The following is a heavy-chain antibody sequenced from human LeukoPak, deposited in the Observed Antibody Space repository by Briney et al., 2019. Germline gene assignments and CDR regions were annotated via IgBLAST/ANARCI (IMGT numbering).Heavy chain of an antibody. Sequence: GGSLRLSRAASGFTFNSYDMHWARQAPAKGLEWVACIRHDGTVKCYADYVKGRFTIYRENSKNTLYLQMNSLRAEDTAVYYCAKVGRSSHYYMDVWGKGTTVSVSS. V-gene: IGHV3-30*02. D-gene: IGHD2-15*01. CDR2: IRHDGTVK. J-gene: IGHJ6*03. CDR3: AKVGRSSHYYMDV. CDR1: GFTFNSYD.